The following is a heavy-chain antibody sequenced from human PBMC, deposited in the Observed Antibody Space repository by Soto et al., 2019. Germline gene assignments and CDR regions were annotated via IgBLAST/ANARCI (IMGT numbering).Heavy chain of an antibody. CDR1: GGTFSSYA. V-gene: IGHV1-69*13. J-gene: IGHJ4*02. D-gene: IGHD1-26*01. CDR3: ARDRRGSYHQHFDY. Sequence: GASVKISCKASGGTFSSYAISWVRQAPGQGLEWMGGIIPIFGTANYAQKFQGRVTITADESTSTAYMELSSLRSEDTAVYYCARDRRGSYHQHFDYWGQGTLVTVSS. CDR2: IIPIFGTA.